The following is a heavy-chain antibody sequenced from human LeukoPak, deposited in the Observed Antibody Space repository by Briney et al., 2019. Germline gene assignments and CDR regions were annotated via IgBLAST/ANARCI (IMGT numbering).Heavy chain of an antibody. CDR1: GLSLSNYD. Sequence: GGSLRLSCTASGLSLSNYDIHWVRQAPGKGLEWVAFIRYDGNYNYYADIVKGRFTISRDDSKNTMFLQMTNLRPDDAAVYFCAKDRMTVFESWGQGTLVTVSS. J-gene: IGHJ4*02. CDR2: IRYDGNYN. V-gene: IGHV3-30*02. CDR3: AKDRMTVFES. D-gene: IGHD2-21*02.